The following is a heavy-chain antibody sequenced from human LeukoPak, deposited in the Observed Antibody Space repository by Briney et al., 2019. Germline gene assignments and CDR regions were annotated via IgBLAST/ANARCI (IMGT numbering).Heavy chain of an antibody. CDR2: IYPGDSDT. Sequence: GESLKISCNGSGYSFTSYCIGRWRQMPGKGLEWMGIIYPGDSDTRYSPSFQGQVTISADKTISTAYLQWSSLKASDTAMYYCARQGARGWIDYWGQATLVAVSS. CDR3: ARQGARGWIDY. J-gene: IGHJ4*02. V-gene: IGHV5-51*01. D-gene: IGHD6-19*01. CDR1: GYSFTSYC.